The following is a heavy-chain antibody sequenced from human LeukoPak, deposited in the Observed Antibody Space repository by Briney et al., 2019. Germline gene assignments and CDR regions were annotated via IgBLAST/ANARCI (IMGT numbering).Heavy chain of an antibody. Sequence: SETLSLTCAVSGGSISSGGYSWSWIRQPPGKGLEWIGYIYHSGSTYYNPSLKSRVTISVDRSKNQFSLKLSSVTAADTAVYYCARGLVRGVPFDCWGQGTLVTVSS. CDR1: GGSISSGGYS. D-gene: IGHD3-10*01. V-gene: IGHV4-30-2*01. CDR3: ARGLVRGVPFDC. CDR2: IYHSGST. J-gene: IGHJ4*02.